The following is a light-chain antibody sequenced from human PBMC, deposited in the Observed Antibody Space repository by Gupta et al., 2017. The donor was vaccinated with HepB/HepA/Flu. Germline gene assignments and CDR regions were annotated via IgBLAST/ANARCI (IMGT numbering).Light chain of an antibody. Sequence: ELTQPPSVSVSPGQTASITCSGSKLGDKFATWYQQRPGQPPVLLIYQDSKRPSGIPERFFGANTGNTATLIIGGAQSLDEADYYCQAWGSTPVVFGGGTKLTVL. CDR3: QAWGSTPVV. V-gene: IGLV3-1*01. CDR1: KLGDKF. CDR2: QDS. J-gene: IGLJ3*02.